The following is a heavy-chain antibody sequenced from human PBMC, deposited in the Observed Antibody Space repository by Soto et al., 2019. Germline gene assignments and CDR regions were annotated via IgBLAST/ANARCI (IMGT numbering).Heavy chain of an antibody. CDR2: SRNKANGYTT. J-gene: IGHJ4*02. CDR3: TGTRTSHHFDY. CDR1: GFTFSDHY. D-gene: IGHD2-8*01. Sequence: GVLRLSCVVSGFTFSDHYMDWVRQAPGKGLEWVGRSRNKANGYTTEYAASVLGRFTVSRDDSKNSLYLQMNSLKTEDTAVYYCTGTRTSHHFDYWGQGTPVTVSS. V-gene: IGHV3-72*01.